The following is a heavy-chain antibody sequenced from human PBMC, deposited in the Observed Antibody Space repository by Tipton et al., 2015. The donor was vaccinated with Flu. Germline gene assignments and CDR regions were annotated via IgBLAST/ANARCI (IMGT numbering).Heavy chain of an antibody. Sequence: QLVQSGAEVKKPGASVKVSCKVSGYTFTSFGVSWVRQAPGQGLEWVGWISAYTGYTNYAQKFESRVTMTTDTSSSTAYMELRGLTSDDTAIYYCSRDRGITGGARLDYWGQGTLVSVSS. V-gene: IGHV1-18*01. CDR1: GYTFTSFG. CDR2: ISAYTGYT. D-gene: IGHD1-20*01. CDR3: SRDRGITGGARLDY. J-gene: IGHJ4*02.